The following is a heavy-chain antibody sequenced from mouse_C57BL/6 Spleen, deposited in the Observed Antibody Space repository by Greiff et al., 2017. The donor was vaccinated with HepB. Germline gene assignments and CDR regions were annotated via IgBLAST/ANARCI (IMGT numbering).Heavy chain of an antibody. CDR3: ARRATVVAVNYWYFDV. CDR2: INPNNGGT. CDR1: GYTFTDYN. D-gene: IGHD1-1*01. J-gene: IGHJ1*03. V-gene: IGHV1-18*01. Sequence: SGPELVKPGASVKIPCKASGYTFTDYNMDWVKQSHGKSLECIGDINPNNGGTIYNQKFKGKATLTVDKSSSTAYMELRSLTSEDTAVYYCARRATVVAVNYWYFDVWGTGTTVTVSS.